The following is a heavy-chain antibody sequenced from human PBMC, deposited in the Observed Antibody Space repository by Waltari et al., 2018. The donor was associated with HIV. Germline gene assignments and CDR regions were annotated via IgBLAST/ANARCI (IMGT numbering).Heavy chain of an antibody. CDR3: ARDTLNLYFGLDV. CDR1: GFSFSDYA. Sequence: EVQLVESGGGLVQPGRSLRPPCAASGFSFSDYAMNWVRQAPGKGLEWISYNRSRSSNIKDADSVKGRFAISRDNTKRSLDLHRNNLRDEDTAVYFCARDTLNLYFGLDVWGQGTTVSVSS. CDR2: NRSRSSNI. V-gene: IGHV3-48*02. J-gene: IGHJ6*02.